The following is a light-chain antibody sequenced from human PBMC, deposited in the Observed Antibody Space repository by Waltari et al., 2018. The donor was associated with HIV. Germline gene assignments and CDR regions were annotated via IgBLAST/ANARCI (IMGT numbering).Light chain of an antibody. CDR1: QSISSW. Sequence: DIQMTQYPSTLSASVGDRVTITCRASQSISSWLAWYQQKPGKAPKLLIYKASSLESEVPSRFSGSGSGTEFTLTITSLQPDDFATYYCQQYNSYPLTFGGGTKVEIK. CDR3: QQYNSYPLT. V-gene: IGKV1-5*03. J-gene: IGKJ4*01. CDR2: KAS.